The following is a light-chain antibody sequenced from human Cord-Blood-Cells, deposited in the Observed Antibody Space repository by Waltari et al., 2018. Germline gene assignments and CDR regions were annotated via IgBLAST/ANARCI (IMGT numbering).Light chain of an antibody. J-gene: IGLJ1*01. Sequence: ITISCTGTSSDVGGYNYVSWYQQHPGKAPKLMIYEVSNRPSGVSNRFSGSKSGNTASLTISGLQAEDEADYYCSSYTSSSTPYVFGTGTKVTVL. V-gene: IGLV2-14*01. CDR3: SSYTSSSTPYV. CDR2: EVS. CDR1: SSDVGGYNY.